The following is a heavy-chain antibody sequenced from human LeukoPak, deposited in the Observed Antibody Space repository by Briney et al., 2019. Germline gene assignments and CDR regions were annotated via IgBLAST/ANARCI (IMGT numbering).Heavy chain of an antibody. CDR2: ISGSGGST. CDR1: GFTFSSCA. D-gene: IGHD2-2*01. CDR3: AKLDIVVVPAALVDY. V-gene: IGHV3-23*01. J-gene: IGHJ4*02. Sequence: PGGSLRLSCAASGFTFSSCAMSWVRQAPGKGLEWVSAISGSGGSTYYADSVKGRFTISRDNSKNTLYLQMNSLRAEDTAVYYCAKLDIVVVPAALVDYWGQGTLVTVSS.